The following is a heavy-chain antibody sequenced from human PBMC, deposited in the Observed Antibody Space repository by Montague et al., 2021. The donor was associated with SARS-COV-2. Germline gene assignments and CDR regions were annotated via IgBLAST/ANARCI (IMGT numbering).Heavy chain of an antibody. V-gene: IGHV6-1*01. J-gene: IGHJ4*02. CDR3: AIIPVGSKYYFDF. D-gene: IGHD2-2*01. Sequence: CPISGDSVSSNIDTWNWIRQSPSRGRGWLGRTYYRSKWYNDYAEXVKSRITIDPDTSKHQFSLHLNSATPEDTDVYYCAIIPVGSKYYFDFCGKGTLVSVSS. CDR2: TYYRSKWYN. CDR1: GDSVSSNIDT.